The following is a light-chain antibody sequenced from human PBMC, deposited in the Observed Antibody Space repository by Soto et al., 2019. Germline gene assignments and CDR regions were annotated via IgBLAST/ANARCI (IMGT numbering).Light chain of an antibody. CDR2: EVS. Sequence: QSVLTQPASVSGSPGQSITISCTRTSSDVGSYNLVSWYQQHPGKAPKVMIYEVSMRPSGVSNRFSRSKSGNTASLTLSGLQAEDDADYYCCSYGGSEGFGTETKVTVL. CDR3: CSYGGSEG. CDR1: SSDVGSYNL. V-gene: IGLV2-23*02. J-gene: IGLJ1*01.